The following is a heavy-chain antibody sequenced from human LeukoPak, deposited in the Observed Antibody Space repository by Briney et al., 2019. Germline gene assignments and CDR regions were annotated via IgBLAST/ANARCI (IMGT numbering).Heavy chain of an antibody. D-gene: IGHD3-10*01. CDR3: ARHSYYSI. CDR1: GASIVSSRYY. V-gene: IGHV4-39*01. CDR2: HYFSGNT. J-gene: IGHJ3*02. Sequence: PSETLSLTCTVSGASIVSSRYYWGWIRQPPGKGLQWIGSHYFSGNTYYNPSLRGRLTISVDTSKNQFSLNLSSVTAADTAVYYCARHSYYSIWGQGTMVTVSS.